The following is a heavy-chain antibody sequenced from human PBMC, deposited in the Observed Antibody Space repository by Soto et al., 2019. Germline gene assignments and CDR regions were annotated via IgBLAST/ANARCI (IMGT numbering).Heavy chain of an antibody. D-gene: IGHD4-17*01. J-gene: IGHJ4*02. Sequence: PGGSLRLSCAASGFTFSSYAMHWVRQAPGKGLEWVAVISYDGSNKYYADSVKGRFTISRDNSKNTLYLQMNSLRAEDTAVYYCARGITTTVTKSPTLLFDYWGQGTLVTVSS. CDR1: GFTFSSYA. CDR2: ISYDGSNK. CDR3: ARGITTTVTKSPTLLFDY. V-gene: IGHV3-30-3*01.